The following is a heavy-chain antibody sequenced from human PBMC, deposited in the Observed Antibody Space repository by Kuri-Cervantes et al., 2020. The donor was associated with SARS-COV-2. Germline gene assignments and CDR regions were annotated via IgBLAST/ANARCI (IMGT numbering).Heavy chain of an antibody. D-gene: IGHD4-11*01. J-gene: IGHJ6*02. Sequence: GESLKISCAASGFTFSSYGMHWVRQAPGKRLEWVAFIRSGGSDKYYADSVKGRFTISSDNSKHTLFLQLSSLRPEDTAVYYCARDRSTVDGMDVWGQGTTVTVSS. CDR1: GFTFSSYG. CDR2: IRSGGSDK. CDR3: ARDRSTVDGMDV. V-gene: IGHV3-30*02.